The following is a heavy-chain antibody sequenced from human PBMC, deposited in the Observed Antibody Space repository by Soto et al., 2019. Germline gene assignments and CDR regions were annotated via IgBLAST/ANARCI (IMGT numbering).Heavy chain of an antibody. CDR3: ARDRLSPRNFDWLSSGFDY. V-gene: IGHV3-48*02. CDR2: ISSSSSTI. CDR1: GFTFSSYS. Sequence: GGSLRLSCAASGFTFSSYSMNWVRQAPGKGLEWVSYISSSSSTIYYADSVKGRFTISRDNAKNSLYLQMNSLRDEDTAVYYCARDRLSPRNFDWLSSGFDYWGQGTLVTVSS. D-gene: IGHD3-9*01. J-gene: IGHJ4*02.